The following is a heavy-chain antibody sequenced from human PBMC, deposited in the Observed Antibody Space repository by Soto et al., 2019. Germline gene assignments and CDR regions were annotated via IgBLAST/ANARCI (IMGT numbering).Heavy chain of an antibody. CDR1: GYSFTSYW. J-gene: IGHJ4*02. CDR2: IYPGDSDT. Sequence: PGESLKISCKGSGYSFTSYWIGWVRQMPGKGLEWMGIIYPGDSDTRYSPSFQGQVTISVDGSISTAYLQWSSLKASDTAMYYCARHPTAVLSPLVSDYWGQGTLVTVSS. CDR3: ARHPTAVLSPLVSDY. V-gene: IGHV5-51*01. D-gene: IGHD4-17*01.